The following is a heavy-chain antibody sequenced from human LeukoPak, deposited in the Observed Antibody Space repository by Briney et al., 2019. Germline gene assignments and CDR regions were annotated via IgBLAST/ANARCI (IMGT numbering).Heavy chain of an antibody. Sequence: GGSLRLSCAASGFTFSSYAMSWVRQAPGKGLEWVSCISDNGGGTSYADSVKGRFTISRDISKNTLHLQMNSLRAEDTAIYYCAKDWAPGTFRLTAFDIWGQGTMATVSS. J-gene: IGHJ3*02. V-gene: IGHV3-23*01. CDR3: AKDWAPGTFRLTAFDI. CDR2: ISDNGGGT. CDR1: GFTFSSYA. D-gene: IGHD6-13*01.